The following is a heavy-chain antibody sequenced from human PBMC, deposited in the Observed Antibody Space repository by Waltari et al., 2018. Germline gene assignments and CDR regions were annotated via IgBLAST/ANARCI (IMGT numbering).Heavy chain of an antibody. CDR3: ARSITMIVVAAAFDI. CDR2: IYYSGST. V-gene: IGHV4-59*01. J-gene: IGHJ3*02. Sequence: QVQLQESGPGLVKPSETLSLTCTVSGGSISSYYWSWIRQPPGKGLEWIGYIYYSGSTNHTPSRKRRVTISVDTSKNQFSLKLSSVTAADTAVYYCARSITMIVVAAAFDIWGQGTMVTVSS. D-gene: IGHD3-22*01. CDR1: GGSISSYY.